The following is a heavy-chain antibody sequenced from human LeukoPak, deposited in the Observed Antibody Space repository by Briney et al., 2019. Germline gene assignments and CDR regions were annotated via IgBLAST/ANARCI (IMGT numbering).Heavy chain of an antibody. CDR2: IHYSGRT. D-gene: IGHD2-2*02. CDR3: ARGSYYCSSTSCYTTKYNWFDP. J-gene: IGHJ5*02. Sequence: SETLSLTCTVSGGSITGFYWSWIRKPPGKGLEWIGYIHYSGRTNYNPSLKSRVTISVDTSKNQFSLKLSSVTAADTAVYYCARGSYYCSSTSCYTTKYNWFDPWGQGTLVTVSS. V-gene: IGHV4-59*12. CDR1: GGSITGFY.